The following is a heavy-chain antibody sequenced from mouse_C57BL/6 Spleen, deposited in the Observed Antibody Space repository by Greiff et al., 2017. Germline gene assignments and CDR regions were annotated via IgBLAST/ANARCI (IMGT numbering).Heavy chain of an antibody. CDR2: SDPSDSYT. CDR1: GYTFTSYG. J-gene: IGHJ2*01. D-gene: IGHD4-1*01. CDR3: ARGTGTGFYFDY. Sequence: QVQLQQPGAELVMPGASVKLSCKASGYTFTSYGMHWVKQRPGQGLEWIGESDPSDSYTNYNQKFKGKSTLTVDKSSSTAYMQLSSLTSEDSSVYYCARGTGTGFYFDYWGQGTTLTVSS. V-gene: IGHV1-69*01.